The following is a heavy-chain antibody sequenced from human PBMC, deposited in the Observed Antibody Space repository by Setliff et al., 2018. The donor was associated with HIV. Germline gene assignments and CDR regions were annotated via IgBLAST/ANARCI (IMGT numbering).Heavy chain of an antibody. V-gene: IGHV4-39*01. CDR3: ARGGGVVAGPFDY. CDR2: IYYSGST. J-gene: IGHJ4*02. CDR1: GGSISSSSYY. D-gene: IGHD6-19*01. Sequence: PSETLSLTCTVSGGSISSSSYYWGWIRQPPGKGLEWIGNIYYSGSTYYNPSLKSRVAISIDTSMNQFSLKLSSVTAADTTVYYCARGGGVVAGPFDYWGQGALVTVSS.